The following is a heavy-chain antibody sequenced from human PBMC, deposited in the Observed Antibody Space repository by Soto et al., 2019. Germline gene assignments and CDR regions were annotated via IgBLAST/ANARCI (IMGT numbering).Heavy chain of an antibody. CDR2: ISSSSSTI. CDR1: GFTFSSYA. CDR3: ARDATDYQLLSVCYFDY. V-gene: IGHV3-48*02. Sequence: PGGSLRLSCAASGFTFSSYAMSWVRQAPGKGLEWVSYISSSSSTIYYADSVKGRFTISRDNAKNSLYLQMNSLRDEDTAVYYCARDATDYQLLSVCYFDYWGQGTLVTVSS. J-gene: IGHJ4*02. D-gene: IGHD2-2*01.